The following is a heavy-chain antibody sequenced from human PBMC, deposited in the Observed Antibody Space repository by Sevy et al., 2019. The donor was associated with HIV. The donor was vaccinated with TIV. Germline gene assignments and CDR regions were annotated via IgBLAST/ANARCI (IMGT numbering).Heavy chain of an antibody. CDR1: GFTFSNVC. CDR2: VKSKTDGGTT. J-gene: IGHJ1*01. D-gene: IGHD3-10*02. V-gene: IGHV3-15*01. Sequence: GGSLRLSCAASGFTFSNVCMSWVRQAPGKGLEWVAHVKSKTDGGTTDDAAPERGRFTISRDDSKKTLYLQMNSLKTEDTAVYYCTTGGSLFEHWGQGTLVTVSS. CDR3: TTGGSLFEH.